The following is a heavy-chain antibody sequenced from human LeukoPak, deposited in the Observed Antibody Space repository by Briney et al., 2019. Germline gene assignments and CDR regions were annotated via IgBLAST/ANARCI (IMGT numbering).Heavy chain of an antibody. J-gene: IGHJ4*02. CDR1: GYTFTGCF. V-gene: IGHV1-2*02. CDR2: IDPNSDNI. CDR3: ARSAYNYGYVYLDH. D-gene: IGHD5-18*01. Sequence: ASVKVSCKASGYTFTGCFIHYVRQAPGQGREWMGWIDPNSDNIRYSDTLKDRVTMTRDTSTNTAYMELSWLRSDDTAVYYCARSAYNYGYVYLDHWGQGTLVIVSS.